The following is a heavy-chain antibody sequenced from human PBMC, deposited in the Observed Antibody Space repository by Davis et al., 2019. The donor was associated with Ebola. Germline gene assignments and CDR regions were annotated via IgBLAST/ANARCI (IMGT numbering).Heavy chain of an antibody. CDR2: IRRKVDGGTT. CDR3: ARMRFGYYFDY. J-gene: IGHJ4*02. V-gene: IGHV3-49*03. Sequence: PGGSLRLSCTTSGFNFGDYGISWFRQAPGKGLEWAGFIRRKVDGGTTEYAASVKGRITISRDPSKGIAYLQMNSLKTEDTAVYYCARMRFGYYFDYWGQGALVTVSS. CDR1: GFNFGDYG. D-gene: IGHD3-10*01.